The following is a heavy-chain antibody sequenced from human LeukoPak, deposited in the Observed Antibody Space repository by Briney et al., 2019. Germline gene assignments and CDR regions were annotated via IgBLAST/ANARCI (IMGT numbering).Heavy chain of an antibody. V-gene: IGHV3-30*03. CDR1: GFTFNNYG. Sequence: PGTSLRLSCAASGFTFNNYGMHWVRQAPGKGLEWVAVISHDGSNKYYADSVKGRFTISRDNAKNSLYLQMNSLRAEDTAVYYCARDRDRGWFDPWGQGTLVTVSS. CDR2: ISHDGSNK. J-gene: IGHJ5*02. CDR3: ARDRDRGWFDP.